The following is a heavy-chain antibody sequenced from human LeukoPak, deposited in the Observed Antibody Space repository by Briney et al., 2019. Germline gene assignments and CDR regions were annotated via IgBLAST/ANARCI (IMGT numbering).Heavy chain of an antibody. D-gene: IGHD6-19*01. Sequence: GGSLRLSCAASRFTFSSYAMSWVRQAPGRGLEWVSTIGGTGDKTYYADSVQGRFTISRDNSMDTLYLQMNSLKAEDTAVYYCVKDPVVYHGGSGWHYFDYWGQGTLVTVSS. V-gene: IGHV3-23*01. J-gene: IGHJ4*02. CDR2: IGGTGDKT. CDR1: RFTFSSYA. CDR3: VKDPVVYHGGSGWHYFDY.